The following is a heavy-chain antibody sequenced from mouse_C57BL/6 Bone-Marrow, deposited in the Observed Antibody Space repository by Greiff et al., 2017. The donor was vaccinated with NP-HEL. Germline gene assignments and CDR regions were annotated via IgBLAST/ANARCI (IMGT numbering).Heavy chain of an antibody. CDR2: IWRGGST. CDR3: AGYGNYVDYYAMDY. V-gene: IGHV2-5*01. Sequence: VQLQESGPGLVQPSQSLSITCTVSGFSLTSYGVHWVRQSPGKGLEWLGVIWRGGSTDYNAAFMSRLSITKDNSKSQVFFKMNSLQADDTAIYYCAGYGNYVDYYAMDYWGQGTSVTVSS. D-gene: IGHD2-10*02. CDR1: GFSLTSYG. J-gene: IGHJ4*01.